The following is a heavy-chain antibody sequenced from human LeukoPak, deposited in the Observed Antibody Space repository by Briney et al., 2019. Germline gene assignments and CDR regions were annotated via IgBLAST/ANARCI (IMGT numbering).Heavy chain of an antibody. V-gene: IGHV1-46*01. CDR2: INPSGGST. CDR3: ARSPINRRPLLWFGRGEKNWFDP. CDR1: GGTFSSYA. D-gene: IGHD3-10*01. Sequence: HGSSVKVSCKASGGTFSSYAISWVRQAPGQGLEWMGIINPSGGSTSYAQKFQGRVTMTRDTSTSTVYMELSSLRSEDTSVYYCARSPINRRPLLWFGRGEKNWFDPWGQGTLVTVSS. J-gene: IGHJ5*02.